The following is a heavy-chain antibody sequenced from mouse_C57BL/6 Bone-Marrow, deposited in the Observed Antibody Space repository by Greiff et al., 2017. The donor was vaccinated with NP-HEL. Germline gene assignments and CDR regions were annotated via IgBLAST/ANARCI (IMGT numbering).Heavy chain of an antibody. D-gene: IGHD2-4*01. CDR1: GYTFTDYY. Sequence: EVQLQQSGPELVKPGASVKISCKASGYTFTDYYMNWVKQSHGKSLEWIGDINPNNGGTSYNQKFKGKATLTVDKSSSTAYMELRSLTSEDSAVYYCARGELVPYDYDKGYYFDYWGQGTTLTVSS. CDR2: INPNNGGT. J-gene: IGHJ2*01. CDR3: ARGELVPYDYDKGYYFDY. V-gene: IGHV1-26*01.